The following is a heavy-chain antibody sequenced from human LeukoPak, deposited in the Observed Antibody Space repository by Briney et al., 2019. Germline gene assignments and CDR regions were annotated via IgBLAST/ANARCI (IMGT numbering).Heavy chain of an antibody. J-gene: IGHJ5*02. CDR3: AREQELRYFDWPPLGWFDP. V-gene: IGHV1-69*11. Sequence: GSSVKVSCKASGGTFSSYAISWVRQAPGQGLEWMGRIIPILGTANYAQKFQGRVTITADESTSTAYMELSSLRSEDTAVYYCAREQELRYFDWPPLGWFDPWGQGTLVTVSS. D-gene: IGHD3-9*01. CDR2: IIPILGTA. CDR1: GGTFSSYA.